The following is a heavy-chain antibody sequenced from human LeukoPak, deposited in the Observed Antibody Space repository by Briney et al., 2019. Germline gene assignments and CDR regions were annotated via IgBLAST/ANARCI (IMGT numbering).Heavy chain of an antibody. CDR2: INHSGST. CDR1: GGSFSGYY. Sequence: PSETLSLTCAVYGGSFSGYYWSWIRQPPGKGLEWIGEINHSGSTNYNPSLKSRVTISVDTSKNQFSLKLSSVTAADTAVYYCARVRFLEWLHKPYYYYYMDVWGKGTTVTVSS. J-gene: IGHJ6*03. CDR3: ARVRFLEWLHKPYYYYYMDV. D-gene: IGHD3-3*01. V-gene: IGHV4-34*01.